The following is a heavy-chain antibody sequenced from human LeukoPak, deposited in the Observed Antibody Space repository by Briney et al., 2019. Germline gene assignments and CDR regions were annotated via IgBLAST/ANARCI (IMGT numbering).Heavy chain of an antibody. CDR2: ISSSSSYI. J-gene: IGHJ4*02. Sequence: PGGSLRLSCAASGFTFSSYSMNWVRQAPGKGLEWVSSISSSSSYIYYADSVKGRFTISRDNAKNSLYLQMNSLRAEDTAVYYCARDRVTLAAAAYFYFNYWGQGTLVTVSS. CDR3: ARDRVTLAAAAYFYFNY. D-gene: IGHD6-13*01. V-gene: IGHV3-21*01. CDR1: GFTFSSYS.